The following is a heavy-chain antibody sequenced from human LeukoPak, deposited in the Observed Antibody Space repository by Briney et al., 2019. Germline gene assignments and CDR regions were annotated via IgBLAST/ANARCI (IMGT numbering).Heavy chain of an antibody. CDR3: ARGGVDIVAKTRGGRDYFDY. CDR1: GFTFSSYA. D-gene: IGHD5-12*01. Sequence: QPGRSLRLSCAASGFTFSSYAMHWVRQAPGKGLEWVAVISYDGSNKYYADSVKGRFTISRDNSKNTLYLQMNSLRAEDTAVYYCARGGVDIVAKTRGGRDYFDYWGQGTLVTVSS. V-gene: IGHV3-30-3*01. CDR2: ISYDGSNK. J-gene: IGHJ4*02.